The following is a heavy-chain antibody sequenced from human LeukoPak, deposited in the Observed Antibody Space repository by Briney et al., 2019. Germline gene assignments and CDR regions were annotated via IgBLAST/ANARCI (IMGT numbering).Heavy chain of an antibody. CDR1: GFTFSSYS. V-gene: IGHV3-21*01. Sequence: PGGSLRLSCAASGFTFSSYSMNWVRQAPGKGLEWVSSISSSSSYIYYADSVKGRFTISRDNAKNSLYLQMNSLRAEDTAVYYCARDPGDGYNLGYWGQGTLVTVSS. D-gene: IGHD5-24*01. CDR3: ARDPGDGYNLGY. CDR2: ISSSSSYI. J-gene: IGHJ4*02.